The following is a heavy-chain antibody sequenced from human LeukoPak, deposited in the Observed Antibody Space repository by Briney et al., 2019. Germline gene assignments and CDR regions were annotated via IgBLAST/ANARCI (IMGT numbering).Heavy chain of an antibody. J-gene: IGHJ6*02. CDR3: ARGGRYYDSSGYYSPRSHHGMDV. V-gene: IGHV3-74*01. D-gene: IGHD3-22*01. CDR1: GFTFSSYW. Sequence: GGSLRLSCAASGFTFSSYWMHWVRQAPGKGLVWVSRINSDGSSTSYADSVKGRFTISRDNAKNTLYLQMNSLRAEDTAVYYCARGGRYYDSSGYYSPRSHHGMDVWGQGTTVTVSS. CDR2: INSDGSST.